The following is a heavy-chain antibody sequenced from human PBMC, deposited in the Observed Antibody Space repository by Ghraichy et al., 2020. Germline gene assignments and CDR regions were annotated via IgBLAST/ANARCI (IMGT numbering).Heavy chain of an antibody. CDR1: YPTFSSYG. J-gene: IGHJ4*02. CDR3: ARDLGGNDPYYFDS. CDR2: ISAYNGKT. V-gene: IGHV1-18*01. Sequence: ASVKVSCQAFYPTFSSYGISWIRQAPGQGLEWMGWISAYNGKTKFAQKFQGRVTLSTETSTSTAYMELRSLRSDDTAVYYCARDLGGNDPYYFDSWGQGTLVTVSS. D-gene: IGHD1-1*01.